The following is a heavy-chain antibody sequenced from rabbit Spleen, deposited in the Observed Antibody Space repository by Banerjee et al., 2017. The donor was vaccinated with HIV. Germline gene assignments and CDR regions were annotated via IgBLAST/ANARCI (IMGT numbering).Heavy chain of an antibody. CDR1: GFTLSSYY. CDR2: IDPIFGTT. D-gene: IGHD1-1*01. CDR3: VRGASSSGYYNL. J-gene: IGHJ4*01. Sequence: HLKESGGGLVQPGGSLKLSCTASGFTLSSYYMNWVRQAPGKGLEWIGDIDPIFGTTYYASWVNGRFTIYSQNAQNTLYLQLNSLTVADTATYFCVRGASSSGYYNLWGPGTLVTVS. V-gene: IGHV1S7*01.